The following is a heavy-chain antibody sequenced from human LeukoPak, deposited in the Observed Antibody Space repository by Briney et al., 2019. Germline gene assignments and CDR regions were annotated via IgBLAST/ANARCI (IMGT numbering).Heavy chain of an antibody. D-gene: IGHD1-26*01. V-gene: IGHV4-39*07. CDR1: GGSISSSNYY. CDR2: IYYSGTT. J-gene: IGHJ3*02. Sequence: SETLSLTCTVSGGSISSSNYYWGWIRQPPGKGLEWIGSIYYSGTTYYNPSLKSRVTISVDTSKNQFSLKLSSVTAADTAVYYCARDNIKIVGAIDAFDIWGQGTMVTVSS. CDR3: ARDNIKIVGAIDAFDI.